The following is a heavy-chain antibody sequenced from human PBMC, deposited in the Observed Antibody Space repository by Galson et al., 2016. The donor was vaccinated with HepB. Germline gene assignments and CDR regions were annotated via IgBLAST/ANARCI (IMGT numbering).Heavy chain of an antibody. Sequence: SLRLSCAASGFTFSTYAMSWVRQAPGKGLEWVSVISGSAGSTYYAGSVKGRFTISRDNSKNMLYMQVNSLRAEDTAVYYWAKGGLRWYHNFNCWGQGTLVTVSS. CDR3: AKGGLRWYHNFNC. CDR1: GFTFSTYA. V-gene: IGHV3-23*01. CDR2: ISGSAGST. J-gene: IGHJ4*02. D-gene: IGHD4-23*01.